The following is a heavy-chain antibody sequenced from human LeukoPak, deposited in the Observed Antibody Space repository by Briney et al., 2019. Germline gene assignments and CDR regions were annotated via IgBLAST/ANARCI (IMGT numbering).Heavy chain of an antibody. J-gene: IGHJ4*02. Sequence: EASVKVSCKASGYTFTGYYMHWVRQAPGQGLEWMGWINPNSGGTNYAQKFQGRVTMTRDTSISTAYMELSRLRSDDTAVYYCARDVALAVAGADYWGQGTLVTVSS. V-gene: IGHV1-2*02. CDR3: ARDVALAVAGADY. D-gene: IGHD6-19*01. CDR1: GYTFTGYY. CDR2: INPNSGGT.